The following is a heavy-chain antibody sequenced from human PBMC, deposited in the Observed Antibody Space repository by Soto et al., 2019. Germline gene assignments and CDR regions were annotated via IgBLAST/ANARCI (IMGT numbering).Heavy chain of an antibody. CDR3: ARVAY. V-gene: IGHV3-21*01. Sequence: GGSLRLSCAASGFTVSRNYMSWVRQVPGRGLEWVASISSGSSDTWYADSVKGRFIISRDNAQNSLFLQMNTLRTEDTDIYYCARVAYWGPGTQVTVSS. CDR2: ISSGSSDT. CDR1: GFTVSRNY. J-gene: IGHJ4*02.